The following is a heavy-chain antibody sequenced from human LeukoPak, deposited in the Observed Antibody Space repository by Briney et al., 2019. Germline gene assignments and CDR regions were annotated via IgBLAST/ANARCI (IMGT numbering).Heavy chain of an antibody. Sequence: ASETLSLTCTVSGGSISSSNYYWGWIRQSPGKGLEWLGSISHTESTYHNPSLKSRVSISVDTSKNQFSLRLSSVTAADTAVYYCARGYLFYYDSSGYYYDYWGQGTLVTVSS. CDR1: GGSISSSNYY. CDR3: ARGYLFYYDSSGYYYDY. D-gene: IGHD3-22*01. J-gene: IGHJ4*02. CDR2: ISHTEST. V-gene: IGHV4-39*01.